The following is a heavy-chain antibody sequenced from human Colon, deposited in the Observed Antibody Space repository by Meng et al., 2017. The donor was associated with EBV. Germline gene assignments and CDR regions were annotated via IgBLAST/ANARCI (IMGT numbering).Heavy chain of an antibody. CDR3: VISSHN. CDR1: GGSNTRTSSC. V-gene: IGHV4-39*07. D-gene: IGHD3-3*02. J-gene: IGHJ4*02. Sequence: QLRLKEACPRRCMTLKTLSLTCTISGGSNTRTSSCRGWVRQPPGKGLEWIGSIYYKGSTNNNPSLKIRISMSVDMSKNHFSLRVNSVTAADTAIYYCVISSHNWGQGTLVTVSS. CDR2: IYYKGST.